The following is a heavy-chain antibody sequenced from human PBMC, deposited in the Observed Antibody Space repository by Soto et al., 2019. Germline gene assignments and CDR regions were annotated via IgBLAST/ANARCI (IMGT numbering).Heavy chain of an antibody. CDR2: ISYDGSNK. Sequence: ESGGGVVQPGRSLRLSCAASGFTFSSYAMHWVRQAPGKGLEWVAVISYDGSNKYYADSVKGRFTISRDNSKNTLYLQMNSLRAEDTAVYYCARSHSSGWTRFDYWGQGTLVTVSS. D-gene: IGHD6-19*01. J-gene: IGHJ4*02. V-gene: IGHV3-30-3*01. CDR3: ARSHSSGWTRFDY. CDR1: GFTFSSYA.